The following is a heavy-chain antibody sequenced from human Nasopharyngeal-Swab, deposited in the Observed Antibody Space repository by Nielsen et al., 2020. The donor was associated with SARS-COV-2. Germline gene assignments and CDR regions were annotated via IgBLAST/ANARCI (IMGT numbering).Heavy chain of an antibody. V-gene: IGHV3-74*01. J-gene: IGHJ6*02. Sequence: VRQAPGKGLVWVSHIDVGGISTNYADSVQGRITISRDNAKNTLSLQMNSLRDEDSAIYYCTRGGFSHSMDVWGQGTTVTVSS. CDR2: IDVGGIST. CDR3: TRGGFSHSMDV. D-gene: IGHD3-10*01.